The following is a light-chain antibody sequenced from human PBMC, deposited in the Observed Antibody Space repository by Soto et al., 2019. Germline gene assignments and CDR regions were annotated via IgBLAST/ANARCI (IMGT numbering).Light chain of an antibody. CDR3: HSYDSSTPVV. CDR1: SGSIASNY. Sequence: NFMLTQPHSVSESPGQTVTISRTRSSGSIASNYVQWYQQRPGSAPTTVIYEDNQRPSGVPDRFSGSIDSSSNSASLTISGLKTEDEADYYCHSYDSSTPVVFGGGTKLTVL. CDR2: EDN. J-gene: IGLJ2*01. V-gene: IGLV6-57*04.